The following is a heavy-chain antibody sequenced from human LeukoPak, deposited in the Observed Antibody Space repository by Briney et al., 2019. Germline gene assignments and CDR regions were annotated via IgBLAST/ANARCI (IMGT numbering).Heavy chain of an antibody. CDR3: ARDLFDYYDSSGYYLRWFDY. D-gene: IGHD3-22*01. V-gene: IGHV1-18*01. Sequence: ASVKVSCKASGYTFTSYGISWVRQAPGQGLEWMGWISAYNGSTNYAQKLQGRVTMTTDTSTSTAYMELRSLRSDDTAVYYCARDLFDYYDSSGYYLRWFDYWGQGTLVTVSS. J-gene: IGHJ4*02. CDR1: GYTFTSYG. CDR2: ISAYNGST.